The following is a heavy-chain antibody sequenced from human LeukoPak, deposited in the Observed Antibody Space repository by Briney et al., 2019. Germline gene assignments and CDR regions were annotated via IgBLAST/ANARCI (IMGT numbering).Heavy chain of an antibody. CDR1: GFTFSSYS. Sequence: GGSLRLSCAASGFTFSSYSMNWVRQAPGKGLEWVSSISSSSSYIYYADSVKGRFTISRDNAKNSLYLQMNSLRAEDTAVYYCAKLEGLAVAGTPDYWGQGTLVTVSS. J-gene: IGHJ4*02. CDR2: ISSSSSYI. V-gene: IGHV3-21*04. D-gene: IGHD6-19*01. CDR3: AKLEGLAVAGTPDY.